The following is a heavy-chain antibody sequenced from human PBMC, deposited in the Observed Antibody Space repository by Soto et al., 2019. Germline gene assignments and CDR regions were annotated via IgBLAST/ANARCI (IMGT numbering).Heavy chain of an antibody. J-gene: IGHJ6*02. V-gene: IGHV3-23*01. CDR3: AKDGYDFWSGYRAPYYYYYYGMDV. Sequence: GGSLRLSCAASGFTFSSYAMSWVRQAPGKGLEWVSAISGSGGSTYYADSVKGRFTISRDNSKNTLYLQMNSLRAEDTAVYYCAKDGYDFWSGYRAPYYYYYYGMDVWGQGTTVTVSS. CDR2: ISGSGGST. CDR1: GFTFSSYA. D-gene: IGHD3-3*01.